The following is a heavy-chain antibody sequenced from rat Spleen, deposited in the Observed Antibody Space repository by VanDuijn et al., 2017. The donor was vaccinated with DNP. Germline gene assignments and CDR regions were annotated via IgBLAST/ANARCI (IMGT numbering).Heavy chain of an antibody. CDR3: AREGYNYFDY. J-gene: IGHJ2*01. CDR1: GYSITSCCR. Sequence: EVQLQESGPGLVEPSQSLSLTCSVTGYSITSCCRWTWIRKFPGHKLEWMGYINSAGSTNYNPSLKGRISITSDTSKNQFFLQVNSVTTEDTATYYCAREGYNYFDYWGQGVMVTVSS. CDR2: INSAGST. V-gene: IGHV3-3*01. D-gene: IGHD1-11*01.